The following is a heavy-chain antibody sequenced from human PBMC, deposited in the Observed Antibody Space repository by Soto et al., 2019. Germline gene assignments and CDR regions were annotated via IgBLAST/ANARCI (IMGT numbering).Heavy chain of an antibody. J-gene: IGHJ4*02. CDR1: GFTFSSYD. V-gene: IGHV3-23*01. Sequence: EVQLLESGGGLVQPGGSLRLSCAASGFTFSSYDMSWVRQAPGKGLEWVSAISGSGGSTYYADSVKGRFTISRDNSKNTLYLQMNSLRAEDTAVYYCAKDQRWEQLVAGDFLDASDYWGQGTLVTVSS. CDR2: ISGSGGST. D-gene: IGHD6-6*01. CDR3: AKDQRWEQLVAGDFLDASDY.